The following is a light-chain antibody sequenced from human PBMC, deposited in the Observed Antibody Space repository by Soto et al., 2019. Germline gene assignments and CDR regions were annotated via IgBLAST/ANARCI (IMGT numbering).Light chain of an antibody. CDR3: QQRSDWPLT. CDR1: QSVSSY. J-gene: IGKJ1*01. Sequence: EIVSTQSPATLSLSPGERATLSCRASQSVSSYFAWYQQKPGQAPRLLIYDASSRATGIPARFSGTGSGTDSTLTISSLEPEDFAVYYCQQRSDWPLTFGQGTKVDIK. CDR2: DAS. V-gene: IGKV3-11*01.